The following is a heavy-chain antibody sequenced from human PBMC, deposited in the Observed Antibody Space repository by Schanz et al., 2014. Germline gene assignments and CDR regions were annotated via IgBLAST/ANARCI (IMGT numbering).Heavy chain of an antibody. Sequence: QVHLVQSESELKNPGASVKVSCKTSGYSFSTYAMNWVRQAPGQGLEWMGWINTKTGNPTYAQGFTGRFVFSLDTSVSTTHLQITNLKADDTAVYYCARGYYAGASCPIFDYWGQGTLVTVSS. J-gene: IGHJ4*02. CDR1: GYSFSTYA. CDR3: ARGYYAGASCPIFDY. D-gene: IGHD2-2*01. V-gene: IGHV7-4-1*02. CDR2: INTKTGNP.